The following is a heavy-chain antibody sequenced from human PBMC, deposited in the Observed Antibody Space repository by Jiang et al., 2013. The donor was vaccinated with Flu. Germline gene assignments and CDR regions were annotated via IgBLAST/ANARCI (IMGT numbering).Heavy chain of an antibody. V-gene: IGHV1-69*01. CDR1: GGTFSSYA. J-gene: IGHJ4*02. D-gene: IGHD6-19*01. Sequence: QSGAEVKKPGSSVKVSCKASGGTFSSYAISWVRQAPGQGLEWMGGIIPIFGTANYAQKFQGRVTITADESTSTAYMELSSLRSEDTAVYYCARDRGGPGYSSGWYYFDYWGQGTLVTVSS. CDR3: ARDRGGPGYSSGWYYFDY. CDR2: IIPIFGTA.